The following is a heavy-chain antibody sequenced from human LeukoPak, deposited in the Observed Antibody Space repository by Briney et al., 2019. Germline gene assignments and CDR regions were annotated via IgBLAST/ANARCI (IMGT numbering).Heavy chain of an antibody. CDR1: GFTFVGYW. CDR2: KKQDGSEK. D-gene: IGHD6-13*01. CDR3: AREGIAAADYYYYYMDV. V-gene: IGHV3-7*01. J-gene: IGHJ6*03. Sequence: GGSRGPSLAASGFTFVGYWMSWFGQPPGKGREGGANKKQDGSEKYYVDSVKGRFTISRDNAKNSLYLRMNSLRAEDTAVYYCAREGIAAADYYYYYMDVWGKGTTVTVSS.